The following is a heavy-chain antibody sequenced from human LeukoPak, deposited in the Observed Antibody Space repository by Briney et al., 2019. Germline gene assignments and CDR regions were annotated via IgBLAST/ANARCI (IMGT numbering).Heavy chain of an antibody. CDR2: IYYRGRT. CDR1: PGSISSGGYY. D-gene: IGHD2-8*01. V-gene: IGHV4-61*08. CDR3: ARHLYDDGNFFDY. Sequence: SETLSLTCTVSPGSISSGGYYWSWIRQPPGKGLEWIGLIYYRGRTNYNPSLKSRVTISVDTSKTQFSLKLSSVTAADTAVYFCARHLYDDGNFFDYWGQGTLVTVSS. J-gene: IGHJ4*02.